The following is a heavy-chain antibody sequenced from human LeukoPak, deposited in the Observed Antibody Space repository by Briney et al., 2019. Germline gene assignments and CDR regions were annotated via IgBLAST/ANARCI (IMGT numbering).Heavy chain of an antibody. D-gene: IGHD2-15*01. Sequence: GASVKVSCKASGYTFSNYGFSWVRQAPGQGLEWMGWISAYNGNTIYAQKLQGRVTMTKDTSTSTAYMELRSLRSGDTAVYYCARDSLVVVGSRVDYWGQGTLVTVSS. CDR2: ISAYNGNT. CDR3: ARDSLVVVGSRVDY. V-gene: IGHV1-18*01. J-gene: IGHJ4*02. CDR1: GYTFSNYG.